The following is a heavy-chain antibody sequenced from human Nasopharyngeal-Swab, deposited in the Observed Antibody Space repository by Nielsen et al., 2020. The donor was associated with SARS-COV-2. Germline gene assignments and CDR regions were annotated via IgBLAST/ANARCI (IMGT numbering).Heavy chain of an antibody. CDR3: ARDEILDY. D-gene: IGHD2/OR15-2a*01. CDR1: GFTLSPYW. V-gene: IGHV3-7*01. Sequence: GESLKISCAASGFTLSPYWMTWVRQAPGKGLEWVANVKQDGTEKYFVDSVKGRFIISRDNAKNSLYLHMNSLRAEDTAVYYCARDEILDYWGQGTLVTVSS. J-gene: IGHJ4*02. CDR2: VKQDGTEK.